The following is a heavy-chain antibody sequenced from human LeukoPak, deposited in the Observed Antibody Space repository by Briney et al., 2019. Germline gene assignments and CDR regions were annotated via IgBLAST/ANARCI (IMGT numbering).Heavy chain of an antibody. J-gene: IGHJ4*02. CDR2: ISGSGGST. CDR3: ARGRSTGDYSFDY. V-gene: IGHV3-23*01. CDR1: GFTFSSYA. D-gene: IGHD4-17*01. Sequence: GALRLSCAASGFTFSSYAMSWVRQAPGKGLEWVSAISGSGGSTYYADSVKGRFTISRDNSKNTLYLQMNSLRAEDTAVYYCARGRSTGDYSFDYWGQGTLVTVSS.